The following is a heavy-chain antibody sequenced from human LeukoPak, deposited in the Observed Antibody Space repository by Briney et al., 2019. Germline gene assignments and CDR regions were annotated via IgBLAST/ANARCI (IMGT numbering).Heavy chain of an antibody. V-gene: IGHV3-30*02. Sequence: PGGSLRLSCAGSGFSFSSYGMHWVRQAPGKGLEWMAFIRSDGSNKYYADSVKGRFTISRDNSKNTLYLQMNSLRAEDTAVYYCAKAATHYYYYYMDVWGKGTTVTVSS. CDR2: IRSDGSNK. CDR3: AKAATHYYYYYMDV. J-gene: IGHJ6*03. CDR1: GFSFSSYG.